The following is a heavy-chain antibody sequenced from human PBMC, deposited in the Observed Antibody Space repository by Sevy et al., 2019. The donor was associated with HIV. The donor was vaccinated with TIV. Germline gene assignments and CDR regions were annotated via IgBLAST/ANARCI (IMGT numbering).Heavy chain of an antibody. CDR1: GFTFSSYW. J-gene: IGHJ3*02. V-gene: IGHV3-7*01. D-gene: IGHD1-26*01. Sequence: GGSLRLSCAASGFTFSSYWMSWVHQAPGKGLEWVANINHDGSDKYYVDSVKGRFTISRDNAKNSLYLQMNSPRVEDTAVYYCARVHLVSGSYWDAFDIWGQGTMVTVSS. CDR2: INHDGSDK. CDR3: ARVHLVSGSYWDAFDI.